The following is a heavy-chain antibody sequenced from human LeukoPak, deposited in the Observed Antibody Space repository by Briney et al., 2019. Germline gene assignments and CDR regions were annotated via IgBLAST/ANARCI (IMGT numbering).Heavy chain of an antibody. CDR3: AKATGYLL. V-gene: IGHV3-30*18. CDR1: GFTFSTYG. Sequence: PGGSLRLSCTASGFTFSTYGMHWVRQAPGKGLEWVTLISYDGSTKYYSDSVKGRFTLSRDNSKNTLYLQMNSLRAEDTAVYYCAKATGYLLWGQGTLVTVSS. J-gene: IGHJ4*02. CDR2: ISYDGSTK. D-gene: IGHD1-14*01.